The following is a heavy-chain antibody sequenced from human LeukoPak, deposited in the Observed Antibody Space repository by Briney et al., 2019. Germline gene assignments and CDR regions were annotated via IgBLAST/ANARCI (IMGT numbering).Heavy chain of an antibody. CDR3: ASPGYCSSTSCPAYDAFDI. Sequence: RASVKVSCKASGGTFSSYAISWVRQAPGQGLEWMGGIIPIFGTANYAQKFQGRVTITTDESTSTAYMELSSLRSEDTAVYYCASPGYCSSTSCPAYDAFDIWGQGTMVTVSS. V-gene: IGHV1-69*05. CDR2: IIPIFGTA. J-gene: IGHJ3*02. CDR1: GGTFSSYA. D-gene: IGHD2-2*01.